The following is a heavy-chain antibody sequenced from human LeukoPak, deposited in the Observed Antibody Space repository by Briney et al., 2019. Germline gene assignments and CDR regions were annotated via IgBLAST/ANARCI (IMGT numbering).Heavy chain of an antibody. V-gene: IGHV3-23*01. J-gene: IGHJ4*02. Sequence: PGGSLRLSCTASGFTFSSYAMSWVRQAPGKGLEWVSAISGSGGSTYYADSVKGRFTISRDNSKNTLYLQMNSPRAEGTAVYYCAKNHGGNDPVFDYWGQGTLVTVSS. CDR3: AKNHGGNDPVFDY. D-gene: IGHD4-23*01. CDR1: GFTFSSYA. CDR2: ISGSGGST.